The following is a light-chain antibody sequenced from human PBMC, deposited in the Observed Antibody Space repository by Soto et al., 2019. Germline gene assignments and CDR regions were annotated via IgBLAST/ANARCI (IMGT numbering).Light chain of an antibody. J-gene: IGKJ5*01. Sequence: EIVMTQSPATLSVSPGERVTLSCRASQSVSSKLVWYQQKPGQAPRVLIYSASLRATGIPDRFSGSGSGTDFSLTISRLEPEDFAVYYCQQYGSSPITFGQGTRLEN. CDR3: QQYGSSPIT. CDR1: QSVSSK. CDR2: SAS. V-gene: IGKV3-20*01.